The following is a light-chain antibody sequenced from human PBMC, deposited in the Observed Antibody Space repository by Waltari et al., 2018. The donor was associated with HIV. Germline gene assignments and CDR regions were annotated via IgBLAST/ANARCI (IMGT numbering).Light chain of an antibody. V-gene: IGLV2-14*03. CDR3: SSYTRSSTHYV. J-gene: IGLJ1*01. CDR1: NSDVGGYNF. Sequence: QSALTQTASVSGSPGQSITISCTGTNSDVGGYNFVSWYQHHPGRAPKLIIYDVTNRPSGGSNRFSCSKSGNTASLTISGLQAEYEADYFCSSYTRSSTHYVFGTGTKVTVL. CDR2: DVT.